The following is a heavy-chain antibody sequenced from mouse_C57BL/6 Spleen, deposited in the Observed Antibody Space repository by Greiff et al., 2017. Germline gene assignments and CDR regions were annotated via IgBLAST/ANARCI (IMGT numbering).Heavy chain of an antibody. CDR1: GFSLTSYG. J-gene: IGHJ1*03. CDR2: IWSGGST. Sequence: QVQLQQSGPGLVQPSQSLSITCTVSGFSLTSYGVHWVRQSPGKGLEWLGVIWSGGSTDYNAAFISRLSISKDNSKSQVFVKMNSLQADDTAIYYCASDYYGSSYDWYFDVWGTGTTVTVSS. D-gene: IGHD1-1*01. CDR3: ASDYYGSSYDWYFDV. V-gene: IGHV2-2*01.